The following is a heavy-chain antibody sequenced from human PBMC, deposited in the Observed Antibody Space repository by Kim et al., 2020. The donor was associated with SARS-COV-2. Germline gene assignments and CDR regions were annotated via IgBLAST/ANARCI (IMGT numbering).Heavy chain of an antibody. CDR2: IKSKTDGGTT. Sequence: GGSLRLSCAASGFTFSNVWMSWVRQAPGKGLEWVGRIKSKTDGGTTDYAAPVKGRFTISRDDSKNTLYLQMNSLKTEDTAVYYCTTLLRYFDWLAVKYYYYVMDVWGQGTAVTVSS. CDR3: TTLLRYFDWLAVKYYYYVMDV. J-gene: IGHJ6*02. CDR1: GFTFSNVW. D-gene: IGHD3-9*01. V-gene: IGHV3-15*01.